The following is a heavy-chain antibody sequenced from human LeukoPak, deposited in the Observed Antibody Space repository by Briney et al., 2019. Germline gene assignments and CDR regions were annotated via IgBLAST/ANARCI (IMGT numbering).Heavy chain of an antibody. CDR2: INHSGST. D-gene: IGHD2-21*02. J-gene: IGHJ4*02. Sequence: PSETLSLTCAVYGGTFSGYYWIWIRQPPGKGLEWIGEINHSGSTNYNPSLKSRVTISVDTSKNQFSLKLSSVTAADTAVYYCARAVVVTAYDFWGQGTLVTVSS. V-gene: IGHV4-34*01. CDR1: GGTFSGYY. CDR3: ARAVVVTAYDF.